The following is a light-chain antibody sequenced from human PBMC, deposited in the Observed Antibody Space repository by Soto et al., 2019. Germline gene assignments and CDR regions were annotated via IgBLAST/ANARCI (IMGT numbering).Light chain of an antibody. V-gene: IGKV3-15*01. J-gene: IGKJ4*01. CDR1: QSVSSN. CDR3: QQYNVWPLT. CDR2: VAS. Sequence: EIVMTQSPATLSVSPGERTTLSCRASQSVSSNLAWYQQKPGQTPKLLIYVASTRATGIPVRLSGSGSGTEFTLTISSLQSEDFAVYYCQQYNVWPLTFGGGTKVEFK.